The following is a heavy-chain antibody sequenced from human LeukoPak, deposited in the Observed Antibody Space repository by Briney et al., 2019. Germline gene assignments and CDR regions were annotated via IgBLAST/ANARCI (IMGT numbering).Heavy chain of an antibody. D-gene: IGHD3-22*01. CDR2: INYSGNT. Sequence: SETLSLTCTVSGGSISNYYWSWIRQPPGKGLEWIAYINYSGNTNYNPSLKSRVTISVDTSKNQFSLKLSSVTAADTAVYYCARDSHGGYDSSGYPLGYWGQGTLVTVSS. CDR1: GGSISNYY. CDR3: ARDSHGGYDSSGYPLGY. J-gene: IGHJ4*02. V-gene: IGHV4-59*12.